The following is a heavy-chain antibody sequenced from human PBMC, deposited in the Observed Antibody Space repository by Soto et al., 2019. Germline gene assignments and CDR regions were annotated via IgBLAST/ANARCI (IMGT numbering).Heavy chain of an antibody. CDR3: ARDFVSTIGDFDY. Sequence: QVQLVQSGAEVKKPGASVKVSCKASGYTFTGYYMHWVRQAPGQGLEWVGWINPNSGATNYAQKFQGRVTMTRGTSITTAYMELSRLTSDDTAVYYCARDFVSTIGDFDYWGQGTLVTVSS. D-gene: IGHD5-12*01. CDR2: INPNSGAT. J-gene: IGHJ4*02. CDR1: GYTFTGYY. V-gene: IGHV1-2*02.